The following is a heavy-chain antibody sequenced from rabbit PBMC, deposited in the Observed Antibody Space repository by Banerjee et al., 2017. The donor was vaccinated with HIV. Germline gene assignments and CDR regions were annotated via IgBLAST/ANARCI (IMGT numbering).Heavy chain of an antibody. CDR2: IGAGSGAT. J-gene: IGHJ4*01. D-gene: IGHD4-2*01. CDR1: GFDFSSYS. Sequence: QEQLVESGGGLVQPGGSLKLSCKASGFDFSSYSMTWVRQAPGKGLEWIGCIGAGSGATYYASWAKGRFTISKTSSTTVALQMTSLTAAGTATYFCARGSAYAGAGYALWGPGTLVTVS. CDR3: ARGSAYAGAGYAL. V-gene: IGHV1S45*01.